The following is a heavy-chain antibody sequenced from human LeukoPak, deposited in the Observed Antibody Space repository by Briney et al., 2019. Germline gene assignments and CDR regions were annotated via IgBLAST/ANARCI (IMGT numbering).Heavy chain of an antibody. CDR2: IYHSGST. CDR3: ARVSWNYDWPSRYFDY. CDR1: GGSFSGYY. Sequence: SETLSLTCAVYGGSFSGYYWSWIRQPPGKGLEWIGEIYHSGSTNYNPSLKSRVTISVDKSKNQFSLKLSSVTAADTAVYYCARVSWNYDWPSRYFDYWGQGTLVTVSS. V-gene: IGHV4-34*01. D-gene: IGHD1-7*01. J-gene: IGHJ4*02.